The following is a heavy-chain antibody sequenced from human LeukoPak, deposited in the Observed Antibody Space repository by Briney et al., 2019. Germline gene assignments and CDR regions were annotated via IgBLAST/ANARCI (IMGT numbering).Heavy chain of an antibody. D-gene: IGHD5-12*01. CDR2: FYNSGST. J-gene: IGHJ4*02. Sequence: SETLSLTCSVSGDSISSYYWSWIRQPPGKGLEWIGYFYNSGSTNYNPSLKSRVTISVDTSKNQLSLKLNSVTATDTAVYYCARHLRPGYSGYDSAFDYWGQGSLVIASS. CDR1: GDSISSYY. V-gene: IGHV4-59*08. CDR3: ARHLRPGYSGYDSAFDY.